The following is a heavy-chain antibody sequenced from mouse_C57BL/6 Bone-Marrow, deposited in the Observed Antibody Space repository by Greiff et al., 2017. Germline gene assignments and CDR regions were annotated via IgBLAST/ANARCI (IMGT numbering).Heavy chain of an antibody. V-gene: IGHV1-47*01. CDR1: GFTFTTYP. J-gene: IGHJ2*01. D-gene: IGHD5-1*01. Sequence: QVQLKESGAELVKPGASVKMSCKASGFTFTTYPIEWMKQNHGKSLEWIGNFYPYNDDTKYYEKFKGKATLTVEKSSNTVYLELSRLTSDDSAVYYCARSSTFFYYFDYWGQGTTLTVSS. CDR3: ARSSTFFYYFDY. CDR2: FYPYNDDT.